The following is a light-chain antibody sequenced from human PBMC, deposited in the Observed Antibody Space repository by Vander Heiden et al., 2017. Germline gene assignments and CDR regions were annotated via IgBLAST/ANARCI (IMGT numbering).Light chain of an antibody. CDR1: QSLLHSNGYNY. J-gene: IGKJ1*01. CDR2: LGS. V-gene: IGKV2-28*01. Sequence: DIVMTQSRLSLPVTSGEPASISCRSSQSLLHSNGYNYLDWYLQKPGQSPQLLIYLGSNRASGVPDRFSGSGSGTDFTLKISRVEAEDVGVYYCMQALQTPWTFGQGTKVEIK. CDR3: MQALQTPWT.